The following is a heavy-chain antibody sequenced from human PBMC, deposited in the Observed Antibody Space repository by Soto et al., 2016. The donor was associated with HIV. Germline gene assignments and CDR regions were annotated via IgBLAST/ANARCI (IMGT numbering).Heavy chain of an antibody. J-gene: IGHJ4*02. CDR2: IYHTGSA. CDR3: ARVRTYNDISTASYARAFDY. Sequence: QVQLQESGPRLVKPSGTLSLTCAVSGDSISNTDWWSWVRQPPGKGLEWIGEIYHTGSAKNNPSLKSRITISVDKSKNQFSLRLNSVAAADTAVYYCARVRTYNDISTASYARAFDYWGQGTLVTVSS. CDR1: GDSISNTDW. V-gene: IGHV4-4*02. D-gene: IGHD3-9*01.